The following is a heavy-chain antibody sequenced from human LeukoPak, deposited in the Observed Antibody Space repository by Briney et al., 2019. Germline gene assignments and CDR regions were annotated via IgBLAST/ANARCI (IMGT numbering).Heavy chain of an antibody. CDR2: IYYSGST. Sequence: PSETLPLTCTVSGGSISSSGYYWGWIRQPPGKGLEWIGSIYYSGSTYYNPSLKSRVSISVDTSKNQFSLRLSSVTAADTAVYYCARGQKEYYFDTSGYYNDYWGQGTLVTVSS. CDR3: ARGQKEYYFDTSGYYNDY. J-gene: IGHJ4*02. D-gene: IGHD3-22*01. CDR1: GGSISSSGYY. V-gene: IGHV4-39*01.